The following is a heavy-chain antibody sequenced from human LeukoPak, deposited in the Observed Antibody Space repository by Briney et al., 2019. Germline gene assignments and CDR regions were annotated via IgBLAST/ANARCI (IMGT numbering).Heavy chain of an antibody. D-gene: IGHD6-13*01. Sequence: SEILSLTCTVSGASISTRSYYWAWIRQPPGKGLEWIGCVSYTGSTHYNPSFKSLKGRVTMSRDTSKNQFSLRLTSVTAAETAAYFCARLLGAAKTDYFDYWGPGTLVTVSS. CDR3: ARLLGAAKTDYFDY. J-gene: IGHJ4*02. CDR2: VSYTGST. CDR1: GASISTRSYY. V-gene: IGHV4-39*01.